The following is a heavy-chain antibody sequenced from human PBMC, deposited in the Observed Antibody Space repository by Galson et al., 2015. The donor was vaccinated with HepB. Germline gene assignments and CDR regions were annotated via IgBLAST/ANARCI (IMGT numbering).Heavy chain of an antibody. J-gene: IGHJ6*03. CDR1: GCTFSSYA. CDR2: IIPIFGTA. Sequence: SVKVSCKASGCTFSSYAISWVRQAPGQGLEWMGGIIPIFGTANYAQKFQGRVTITADESTSTAYMELSSLRSEDTAVYYCASTIKIEATFPQIWYMDVWGKGTTVTVSS. CDR3: ASTIKIEATFPQIWYMDV. V-gene: IGHV1-69*13. D-gene: IGHD5-24*01.